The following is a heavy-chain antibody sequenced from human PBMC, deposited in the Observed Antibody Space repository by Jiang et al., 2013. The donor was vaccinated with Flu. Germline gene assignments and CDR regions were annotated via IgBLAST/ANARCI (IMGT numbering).Heavy chain of an antibody. Sequence: GSGLVKPSETLSLTCTVSGASISSYYWSWIRQPPGKGLEWIGYIYYSGSTKYNPSLESRVTISVDTSKNQFSLKLSSVTAADTAVYYCARGGTYYYDSSGYYLNYWGRGTLVTVSS. J-gene: IGHJ4*02. V-gene: IGHV4-59*01. CDR2: IYYSGST. CDR3: ARGGTYYYDSSGYYLNY. CDR1: GASISSYY. D-gene: IGHD3-22*01.